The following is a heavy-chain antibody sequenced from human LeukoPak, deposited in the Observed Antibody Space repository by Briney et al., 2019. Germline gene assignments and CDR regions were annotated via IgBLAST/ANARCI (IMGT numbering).Heavy chain of an antibody. CDR2: IGGSGGGT. D-gene: IGHD2-15*01. J-gene: IGHJ4*02. Sequence: GRSLRLSCAASGFTSSSYEMNWVRQAPGKGLEWVSSIGGSGGGTYYADSVKGRFTISRDNSKNTLYLQMNSLRAEDTAVYYCAKPQSHIVVVVAAITPEYWGQGTVVTVSS. CDR3: AKPQSHIVVVVAAITPEY. V-gene: IGHV3-23*01. CDR1: GFTSSSYE.